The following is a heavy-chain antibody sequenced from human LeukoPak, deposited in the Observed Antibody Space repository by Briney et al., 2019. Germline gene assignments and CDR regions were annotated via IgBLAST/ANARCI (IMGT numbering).Heavy chain of an antibody. CDR1: GIAFSNTA. J-gene: IGHJ5*02. CDR3: GKDGGQYSSGPEFDP. Sequence: PGGSLRLSCAASGIAFSNTAMNWARQSPGRGLEWVSAISGGGERTFYADSVKGRFTISRDNSKNMVYLQMNSLRADDTAIYYCGKDGGQYSSGPEFDPRGQGALVTVSS. D-gene: IGHD6-19*01. CDR2: ISGGGERT. V-gene: IGHV3-23*01.